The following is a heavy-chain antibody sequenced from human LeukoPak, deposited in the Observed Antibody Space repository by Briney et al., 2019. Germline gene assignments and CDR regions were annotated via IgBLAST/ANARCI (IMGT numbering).Heavy chain of an antibody. D-gene: IGHD5-12*01. CDR3: ARTKGGYRSPHFDY. V-gene: IGHV4-34*01. Sequence: PGGSLRLSCAASGFTFSNFAMSWVRQAPGKGLEWIGEINHSGSTNYNPSLKSRVTISVDTSKNQFSLKLSSVTAADTAVYYCARTKGGYRSPHFDYWGQGTLVTVSS. CDR1: GFTFSNFA. CDR2: INHSGST. J-gene: IGHJ4*02.